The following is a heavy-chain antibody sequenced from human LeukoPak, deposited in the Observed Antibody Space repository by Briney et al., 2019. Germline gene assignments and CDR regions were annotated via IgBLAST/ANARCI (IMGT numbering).Heavy chain of an antibody. CDR1: AFSFSGHW. V-gene: IGHV3-74*01. D-gene: IGHD6-6*01. CDR2: ISPTGSTT. Sequence: GGSLRLSCTASAFSFSGHWMHWARQLPGKGLVWVSRISPTGSTTSYADSVKGRFTVSRDNAKNTLYLQVNNLRAEDTAVYYCARGPNSNWSGLDFWGQGTLLTVSS. J-gene: IGHJ4*02. CDR3: ARGPNSNWSGLDF.